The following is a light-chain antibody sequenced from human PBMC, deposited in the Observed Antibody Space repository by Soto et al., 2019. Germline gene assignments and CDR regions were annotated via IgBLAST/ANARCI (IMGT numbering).Light chain of an antibody. Sequence: DIVLTQSPLSLPVTPGEPASISRRSSQSLLSSNGNNYLDWYLQKPGQSPQVLIYLGSNRASGVPDRFSGSGSGTDFTLKISRVEAEDVGVYYCMQGLTTPLTFGGGTKVEIK. CDR3: MQGLTTPLT. V-gene: IGKV2-28*01. CDR2: LGS. CDR1: QSLLSSNGNNY. J-gene: IGKJ4*01.